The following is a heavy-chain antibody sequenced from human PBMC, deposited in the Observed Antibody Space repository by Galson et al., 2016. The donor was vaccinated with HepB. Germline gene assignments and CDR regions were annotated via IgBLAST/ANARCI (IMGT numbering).Heavy chain of an antibody. CDR1: GFTFTNYA. D-gene: IGHD3-3*01. CDR3: AKLRVPITSFGVVIIGGWFDP. J-gene: IGHJ5*02. CDR2: ITGSGGST. V-gene: IGHV3-23*01. Sequence: SLRLPCAASGFTFTNYAMTWVRQAPGKGLEWVSAITGSGGSTYYADSVKGRFTISRDNSKNTLLLQMNSLRAEDTAVYYCAKLRVPITSFGVVIIGGWFDPWGQGTLVTVSS.